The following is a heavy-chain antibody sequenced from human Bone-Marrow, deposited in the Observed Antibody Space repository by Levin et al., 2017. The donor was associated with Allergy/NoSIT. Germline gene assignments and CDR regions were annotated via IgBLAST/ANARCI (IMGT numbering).Heavy chain of an antibody. CDR3: ARSYGSGSYSYFDY. D-gene: IGHD3-10*01. Sequence: GESLKISCAASGFTFSDHYMDWVRQAPGKGLEWVGRTRNKANSYTTEYAASVKGRFTIPRDDSKNSLYLQMNSLKTEDTAVYYCARSYGSGSYSYFDYWGQGTLVTVSS. CDR1: GFTFSDHY. CDR2: TRNKANSYTT. V-gene: IGHV3-72*01. J-gene: IGHJ4*02.